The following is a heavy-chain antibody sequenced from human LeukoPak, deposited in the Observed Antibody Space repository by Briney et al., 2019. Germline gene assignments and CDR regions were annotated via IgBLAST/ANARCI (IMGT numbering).Heavy chain of an antibody. CDR3: ARVSGSSWYYYYYMDV. Sequence: SETLSLTCAVYGGSFSGYYWSWIRQPPGKGLEWIGEINHSGSTNYNPYLKSRVTISVDTSKNQFSLKLSSVTAADTAVYYCARVSGSSWYYYYYMDVWGKGTTVTVSS. D-gene: IGHD6-13*01. CDR1: GGSFSGYY. V-gene: IGHV4-34*01. CDR2: INHSGST. J-gene: IGHJ6*03.